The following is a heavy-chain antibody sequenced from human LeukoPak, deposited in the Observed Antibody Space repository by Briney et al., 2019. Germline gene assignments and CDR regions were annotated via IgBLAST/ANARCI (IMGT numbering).Heavy chain of an antibody. D-gene: IGHD1-7*01. CDR3: ARLELRRELYFDY. J-gene: IGHJ4*02. CDR1: GGSISSNNYY. CDR2: IYYSGST. Sequence: KSSETLSLTCTVSGGSISSNNYYWGWIRQPPGKGLEWIGSIYYSGSTYYNPSLKSRATISVDTSKNQFSLKLSSVTAADTAVYYCARLELRRELYFDYWGQGTLVTVSS. V-gene: IGHV4-39*01.